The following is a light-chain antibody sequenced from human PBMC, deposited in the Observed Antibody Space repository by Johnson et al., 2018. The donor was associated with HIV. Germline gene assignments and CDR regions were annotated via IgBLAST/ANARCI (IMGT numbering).Light chain of an antibody. CDR3: GTWDSSLSYNYV. J-gene: IGLJ1*01. V-gene: IGLV1-51*01. CDR2: DNN. CDR1: SSNIGNNY. Sequence: HSVLTQPPSVSAAPGQKVTISCSGSSSNIGNNYVSWYQQLPGTAPKLLIYDNNKRPSGIPDRFSGSKSGTSATLGITGLQTGDEADYYCGTWDSSLSYNYVFGTGTKVTVL.